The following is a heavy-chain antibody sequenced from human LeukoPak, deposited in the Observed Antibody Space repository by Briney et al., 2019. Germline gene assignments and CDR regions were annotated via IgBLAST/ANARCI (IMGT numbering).Heavy chain of an antibody. J-gene: IGHJ4*02. Sequence: GGSLRLSCAASGFTFSSYGMHWVRQAPGKGLQWVAFIRFDGSKEDYADAVKGRFTISRDNAKNSLYLQMNSLRAEDTAVYYCARGLLKQWLATTYFDFWGQGTLVTVSS. V-gene: IGHV3-30*02. CDR1: GFTFSSYG. CDR2: IRFDGSKE. CDR3: ARGLLKQWLATTYFDF. D-gene: IGHD6-19*01.